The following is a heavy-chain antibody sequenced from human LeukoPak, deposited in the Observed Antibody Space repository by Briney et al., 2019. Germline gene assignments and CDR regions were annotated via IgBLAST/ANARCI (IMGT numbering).Heavy chain of an antibody. V-gene: IGHV4-34*01. CDR2: INHSGST. D-gene: IGHD4-17*01. CDR1: GGSFSGYY. CDR3: ARGYGDHRD. J-gene: IGHJ4*02. Sequence: SETLSLTCAVYGGSFSGYYWSWIRQPPGKGLEWIGEINHSGSTNYNPSLKSRVTISVGTSKNQFSLKLSSVTAADTAVYYCARGYGDHRDWGQGTLVTVSS.